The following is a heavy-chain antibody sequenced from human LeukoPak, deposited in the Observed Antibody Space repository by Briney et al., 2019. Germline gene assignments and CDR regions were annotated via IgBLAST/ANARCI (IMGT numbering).Heavy chain of an antibody. Sequence: SETLSLTCAVSGDSVISDSYYWSWIRQPPGKGLEWIGYIYYTGSTNYNPSLKSRVTISVDTSKNQFSLNLSSVTAADTAVYYCARHGPYLGRLGWFDPWGQGTPVTVSS. CDR2: IYYTGST. J-gene: IGHJ5*02. CDR1: GDSVISDSYY. V-gene: IGHV4-61*01. D-gene: IGHD1-26*01. CDR3: ARHGPYLGRLGWFDP.